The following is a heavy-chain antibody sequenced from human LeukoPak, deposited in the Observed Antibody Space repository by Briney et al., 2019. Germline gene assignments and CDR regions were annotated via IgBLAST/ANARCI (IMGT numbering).Heavy chain of an antibody. D-gene: IGHD3-10*01. V-gene: IGHV3-23*01. CDR3: AKEVGGAARYYYYMDV. CDR1: GFTFSDHA. Sequence: GGSLRLSCTASGFTFSDHAMSWVRQAPGKGLEWVSALRGGGGGKTSYADSVKGRFAISRDDSKSTVYLQMNSLRAEDTAVYYCAKEVGGAARYYYYMDVWGKGTTVTVSS. CDR2: LRGGGGGK. J-gene: IGHJ6*03.